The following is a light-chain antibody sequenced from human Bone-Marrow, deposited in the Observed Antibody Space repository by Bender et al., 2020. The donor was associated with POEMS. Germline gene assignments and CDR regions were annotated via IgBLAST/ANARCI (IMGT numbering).Light chain of an antibody. CDR1: SSNIGAHA. Sequence: QSVLTQPPSASGTPGQRVTISCSGGSSNIGAHAVNWYQHLPGTAPKLLIYSSQRLPSEVPDRFSGSRSGTSASLAISGLQSEDEADYYCGVWDDSLDGWVFGGGTKLTVL. CDR2: SSQ. J-gene: IGLJ3*02. V-gene: IGLV1-44*01. CDR3: GVWDDSLDGWV.